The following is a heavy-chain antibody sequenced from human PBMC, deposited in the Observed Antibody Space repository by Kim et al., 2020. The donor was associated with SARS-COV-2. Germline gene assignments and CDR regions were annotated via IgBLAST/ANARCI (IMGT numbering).Heavy chain of an antibody. J-gene: IGHJ4*02. CDR3: AKDYYDTSGDYFDF. D-gene: IGHD3-22*01. CDR1: GFTFDNYA. Sequence: GGSLRLSCAASGFTFDNYAMNWVRQAPGKGLEWVATISGNGGSTYYADSVKGRFSTSRDNSKRTVYLQMDSLRAGDTALYYCAKDYYDTSGDYFDFWGQG. CDR2: ISGNGGST. V-gene: IGHV3-23*01.